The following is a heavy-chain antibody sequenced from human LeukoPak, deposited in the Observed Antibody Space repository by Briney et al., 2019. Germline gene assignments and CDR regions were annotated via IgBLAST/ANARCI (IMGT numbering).Heavy chain of an antibody. CDR3: ARSSDCGSTSCYRIDAFDI. CDR1: GYSFTSYW. CDR2: IYPGDSDT. D-gene: IGHD2-2*02. J-gene: IGHJ3*02. Sequence: GESLKISCKGSGYSFTSYWIGWVRQMPGKGLEWMGIIYPGDSDTRYSPSFQGQVTISADKSISTAYLQWSSLKASDTAMYYCARSSDCGSTSCYRIDAFDIWGQGTMVTVSS. V-gene: IGHV5-51*01.